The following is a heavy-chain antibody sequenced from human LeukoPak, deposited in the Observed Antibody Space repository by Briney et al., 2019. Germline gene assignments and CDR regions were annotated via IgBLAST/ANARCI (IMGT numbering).Heavy chain of an antibody. D-gene: IGHD4-17*01. J-gene: IGHJ4*02. CDR3: ARRGRYGDYGFDY. V-gene: IGHV4-39*01. CDR1: GGSISSSSYY. CDR2: IYYSGST. Sequence: PSETLSLTCTVSGGSISSSSYYWGWIRQPPGKGLEWIGSIYYSGSTYYNPSLKSRVTISVDTSKNQFSLKLSSVTAADTAVYYCARRGRYGDYGFDYWGQGTLVTVSS.